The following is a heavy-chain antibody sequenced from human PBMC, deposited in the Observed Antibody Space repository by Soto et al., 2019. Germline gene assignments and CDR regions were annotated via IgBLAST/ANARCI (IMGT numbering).Heavy chain of an antibody. Sequence: GESLEISCKGSGYSFTSYWISWVRQMPGKGLEWMGIIYPGDSDTRYSPSFQGQVTISADKSISTAYLQWSSLKASDTAMYYCARHEESSSGDGYFDYWGQGTLVTVSS. J-gene: IGHJ4*02. CDR2: IYPGDSDT. CDR3: ARHEESSSGDGYFDY. V-gene: IGHV5-51*01. D-gene: IGHD6-6*01. CDR1: GYSFTSYW.